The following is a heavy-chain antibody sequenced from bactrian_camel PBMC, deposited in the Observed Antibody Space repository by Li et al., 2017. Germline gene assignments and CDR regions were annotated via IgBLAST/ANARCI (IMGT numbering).Heavy chain of an antibody. CDR1: GYTYSSYC. J-gene: IGHJ4*01. CDR3: AAKCAMVSGRPTGACTY. CDR2: TGTNGGAT. Sequence: HVQLVESGGGSVQAGGSLRLSCAASGYTYSSYCMGWFRQRPGKEREAVVITGTNGGATYTSDSVKGRFTISQDNAKNTVYLEMNSLKPEDTAMYSCAAKCAMVSGRPTGACTYWGQGTQVTVS. V-gene: IGHV3-3*01. D-gene: IGHD6*01.